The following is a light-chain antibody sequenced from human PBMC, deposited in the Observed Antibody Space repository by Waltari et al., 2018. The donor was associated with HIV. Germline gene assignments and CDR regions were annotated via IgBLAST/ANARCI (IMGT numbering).Light chain of an antibody. V-gene: IGLV2-14*01. J-gene: IGLJ3*02. CDR1: SNDVRAYTI. CDR3: TSRTTNGARWV. Sequence: QSALTQPASVSGSPGQSITISCTGTSNDVRAYTIVSCYQHHPGKAPKLLMYEVSYRPSGVSNRFSGSKSDNTASLTISGLQTGDEADYYCTSRTTNGARWVFGGGTQLTVL. CDR2: EVS.